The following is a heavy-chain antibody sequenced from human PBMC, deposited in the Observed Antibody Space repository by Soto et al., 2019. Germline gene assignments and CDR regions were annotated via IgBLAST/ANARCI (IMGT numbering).Heavy chain of an antibody. CDR3: ARDRRDYYGSGSYERSYYYYYGMDA. V-gene: IGHV3-11*06. CDR1: GFTFSDYY. CDR2: ISSSSSYT. J-gene: IGHJ6*02. D-gene: IGHD3-10*01. Sequence: GGSLRLSCAASGFTFSDYYMSWIRQAPGKGLEWVSYISSSSSYTNYADSVKGRFTISRDNAKNSLYLQMNSLRAEDTAVYYCARDRRDYYGSGSYERSYYYYYGMDAWGQGTTVTVSS.